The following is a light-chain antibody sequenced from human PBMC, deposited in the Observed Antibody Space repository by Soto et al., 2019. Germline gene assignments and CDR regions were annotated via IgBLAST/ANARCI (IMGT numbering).Light chain of an antibody. J-gene: IGKJ5*01. CDR2: GAT. CDR3: QQYNNYVT. Sequence: EIVMTQSPATLSVSPGESATLSCRASQSVSSNLAWYQHKLGQAPRLLIFGATTRATGIPARFSGRGSGTEFTLTISSLQSEDFALYYCQQYNNYVTFGQGTRLEI. CDR1: QSVSSN. V-gene: IGKV3-15*01.